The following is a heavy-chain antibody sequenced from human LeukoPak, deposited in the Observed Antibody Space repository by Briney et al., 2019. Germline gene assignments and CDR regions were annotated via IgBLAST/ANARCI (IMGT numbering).Heavy chain of an antibody. Sequence: GGSLRLSCAASGFTFSNYAMSWVRQAPGKGLEWVSAISGSGGSTYYADSVKGRFTISRDNSKNTLYLQMNSLRAEDTAVYYCAKDPLAVAGKNDFDYWGQGTLVTVSS. CDR3: AKDPLAVAGKNDFDY. CDR1: GFTFSNYA. CDR2: ISGSGGST. V-gene: IGHV3-23*01. D-gene: IGHD6-19*01. J-gene: IGHJ4*02.